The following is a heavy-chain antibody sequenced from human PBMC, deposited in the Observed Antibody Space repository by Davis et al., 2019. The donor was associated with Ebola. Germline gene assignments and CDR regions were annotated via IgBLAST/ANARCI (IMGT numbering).Heavy chain of an antibody. CDR1: GFTFSSYA. CDR2: ISYDGSNK. V-gene: IGHV3-30-3*01. D-gene: IGHD5-18*01. CDR3: ARPGDVDTAMVTWDYFDY. Sequence: GESLKISCAASGFTFSSYAMHWVRQAPGKGLEWVAVISYDGSNKYYADPVKGRFTISRDNSKNTLYLQMNSLRAEDTAVYYCARPGDVDTAMVTWDYFDYWGQGTLVTVSS. J-gene: IGHJ4*02.